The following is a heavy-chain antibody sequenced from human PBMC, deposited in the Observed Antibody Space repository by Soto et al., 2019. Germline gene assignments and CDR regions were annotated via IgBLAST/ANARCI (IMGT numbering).Heavy chain of an antibody. CDR1: GFTFSNYA. D-gene: IGHD3-10*01. CDR3: AYTMVRGNWGAEYFQH. CDR2: ISGGGGTI. Sequence: EVQLLESGGDLVQPGGSLRLSCAASGFTFSNYAMSWVRQAPGKGLEWVSAISGGGGTIYYADSVKGRVTISRDNSKNTLYLQMNSLRAEDTAVYYCAYTMVRGNWGAEYFQHWGQGTLVTVSS. J-gene: IGHJ1*01. V-gene: IGHV3-23*01.